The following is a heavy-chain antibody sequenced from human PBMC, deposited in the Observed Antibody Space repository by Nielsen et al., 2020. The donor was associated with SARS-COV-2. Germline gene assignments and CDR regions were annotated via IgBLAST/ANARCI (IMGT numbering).Heavy chain of an antibody. Sequence: ASVKVSCKVSGCTLTELSMHWVRQAPGKGLEWMGGFDPEDGETIYAQKFQGRVTMTEDTSTDTAYMELSSLRSEDTAVYYCATAPGIAAATTGWFDPWGQGTLVTVSS. CDR3: ATAPGIAAATTGWFDP. V-gene: IGHV1-24*01. CDR2: FDPEDGET. D-gene: IGHD6-13*01. CDR1: GCTLTELS. J-gene: IGHJ5*02.